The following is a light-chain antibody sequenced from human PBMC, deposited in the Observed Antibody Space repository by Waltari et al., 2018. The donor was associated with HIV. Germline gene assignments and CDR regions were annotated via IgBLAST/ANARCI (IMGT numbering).Light chain of an antibody. CDR2: DVT. CDR3: CSYAVSKTQKVS. CDR1: ISDSDVSYY. Sequence: QCALTQPRSVSGSPGQSVTISCSGNISDSDVSYYVSWYQQHPGKAPQIIIYDVTRRRSGDPDRFSGAKSCNSPSLSISGLQAEDEAGYYSCSYAVSKTQKVSFGGGTRLSVL. J-gene: IGLJ2*01. V-gene: IGLV2-11*01.